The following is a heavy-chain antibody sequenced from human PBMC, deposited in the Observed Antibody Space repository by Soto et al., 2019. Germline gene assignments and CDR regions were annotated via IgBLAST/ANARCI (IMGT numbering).Heavy chain of an antibody. J-gene: IGHJ4*02. V-gene: IGHV4-30-4*01. D-gene: IGHD1-1*01. CDR1: GGSISSGDYY. CDR2: IYYSGST. CDR3: ARVRRQARTTDY. Sequence: QVQLQESGPGLVNPSQTLSLTCTVSGGSISSGDYYWSWIRQPPGKGLECIGYIYYSGSTCYNPSLKRRVTISVDTSKNQYALKLSSVTAADTAVYYGARVRRQARTTDYRGKGTVVTVST.